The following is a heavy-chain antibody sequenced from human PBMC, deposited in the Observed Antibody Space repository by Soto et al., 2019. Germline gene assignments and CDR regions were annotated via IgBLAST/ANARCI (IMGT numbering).Heavy chain of an antibody. J-gene: IGHJ3*02. CDR1: GGTFSSYA. Sequence: GASVKVSCKASGGTFSSYAISWVRQAPGQGLEWMGGIIPIFGTANYAQKFQGRVTITADESTSTAYMELSNLRSEDTAVYYCARDSPYYYDSSGYYSGAFDIWGQGTMVTVSS. CDR2: IIPIFGTA. V-gene: IGHV1-69*13. D-gene: IGHD3-22*01. CDR3: ARDSPYYYDSSGYYSGAFDI.